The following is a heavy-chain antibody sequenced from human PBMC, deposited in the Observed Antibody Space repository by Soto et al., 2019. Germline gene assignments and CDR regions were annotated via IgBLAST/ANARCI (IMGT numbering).Heavy chain of an antibody. D-gene: IGHD4-17*01. CDR3: ARGDYLYPPYYYYGMDV. Sequence: GGSLRLSCAASGFTFSSYEMNWVRQAPGKGLEWVSYISSSGSTIYYADSVKGRFTISRDNAKNSLYLQMNSLRAEDTAVYYCARGDYLYPPYYYYGMDVWGQGTTVTVS. CDR2: ISSSGSTI. CDR1: GFTFSSYE. J-gene: IGHJ6*02. V-gene: IGHV3-48*03.